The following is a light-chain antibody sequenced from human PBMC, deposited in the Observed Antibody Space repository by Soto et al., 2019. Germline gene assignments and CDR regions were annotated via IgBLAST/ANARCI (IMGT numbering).Light chain of an antibody. CDR3: AAWDDSLYGYV. CDR1: SSNIGSNT. J-gene: IGLJ1*01. CDR2: SNN. V-gene: IGLV1-44*01. Sequence: QSLLTQPPSASATPGQRVALSCSGSSSNIGSNTVNWFQQLPGAAPKLLIYSNNQRPSGVPDRFSGSKSGTPASLAISGLQSEDEADYYCAAWDDSLYGYVFGTGTKVTGL.